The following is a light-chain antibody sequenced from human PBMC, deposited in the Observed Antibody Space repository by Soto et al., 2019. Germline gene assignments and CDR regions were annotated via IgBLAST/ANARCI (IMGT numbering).Light chain of an antibody. CDR1: QSISSW. CDR2: KAS. J-gene: IGKJ2*01. CDR3: QQANSFPPT. Sequence: DIQMTQSPSTLSASVGDRVTITCRASQSISSWLAWYQQKPGKAPKLLIYKASSLESGVPSRFSGSGSGTEFTLTISSLQPEDFATYYCQQANSFPPTFGQGTELEIK. V-gene: IGKV1-5*03.